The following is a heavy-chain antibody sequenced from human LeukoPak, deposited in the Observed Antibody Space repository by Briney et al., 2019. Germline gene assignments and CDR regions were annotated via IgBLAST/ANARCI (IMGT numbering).Heavy chain of an antibody. CDR1: GGSISNYY. Sequence: SETLSLTCTVSGGSISNYYWSWIRQPPGKRLEWIGYIFHSGDTNYNPSLKSRVTISVDTSKNQFSLSLSSVTAADTAVYYCARHSGSSPHYFDYWGQGTLVTVSS. D-gene: IGHD1-26*01. CDR3: ARHSGSSPHYFDY. V-gene: IGHV4-59*08. CDR2: IFHSGDT. J-gene: IGHJ4*02.